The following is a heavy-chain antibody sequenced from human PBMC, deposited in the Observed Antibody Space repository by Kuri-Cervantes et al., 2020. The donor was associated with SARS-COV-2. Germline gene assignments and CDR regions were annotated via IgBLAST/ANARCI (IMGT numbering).Heavy chain of an antibody. V-gene: IGHV3-23*01. CDR2: ISGSGGST. CDR3: ANGNGYSSSWYYGY. CDR1: GFTFSSYA. Sequence: GESLKISCAASGFTFSSYAMSWVRQAPGKGLEWVPAISGSGGSTYYADSVKGRFTISRDNSKNTLYLQMNSLRAEDTAVYYCANGNGYSSSWYYGYWGQGTLVTGSS. D-gene: IGHD6-13*01. J-gene: IGHJ4*02.